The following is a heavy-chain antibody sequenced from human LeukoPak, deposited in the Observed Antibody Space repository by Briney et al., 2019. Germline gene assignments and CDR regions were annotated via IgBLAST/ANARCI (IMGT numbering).Heavy chain of an antibody. J-gene: IGHJ5*02. V-gene: IGHV4-4*02. CDR3: ARQAQPMYSYNSGSFRWFDP. CDR2: IYHSGGA. D-gene: IGHD3-10*01. Sequence: SGTLSLTCAVSGASITSSNWWSWVRQPPGKGLEWIGDIYHSGGANYNPSLKSRVTISVDTSKNQFSLKLSSVTAADTAVYYCARQAQPMYSYNSGSFRWFDPWGQGTLVTVSS. CDR1: GASITSSNW.